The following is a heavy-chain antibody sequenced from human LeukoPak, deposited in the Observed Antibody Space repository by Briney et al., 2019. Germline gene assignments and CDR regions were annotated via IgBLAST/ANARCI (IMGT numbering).Heavy chain of an antibody. V-gene: IGHV1-69*01. CDR2: IIPIFGTA. J-gene: IGHJ4*02. D-gene: IGHD3-22*01. CDR1: GGTFSSYA. CDR3: ARGGTYYYDSSGYPGPFDY. Sequence: SVKVSCKASGGTFSSYAISWVRQAPGQGLEWMGGIIPIFGTANYAQKFQGRVTITADESTSTAYMELSSLRSEDTAVYYCARGGTYYYDSSGYPGPFDYWGQGTLVTVSS.